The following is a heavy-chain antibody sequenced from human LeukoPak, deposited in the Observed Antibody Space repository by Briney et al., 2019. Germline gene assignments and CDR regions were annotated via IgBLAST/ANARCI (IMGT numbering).Heavy chain of an antibody. D-gene: IGHD3-16*02. CDR3: ARETSFMITFGGVIVIPENYFDY. CDR1: GFTFSAYW. Sequence: GGSLRLSCEVSGFTFSAYWMSWVSQPPGKGLEFVANIHQDGSEIHYVDSVRGRFTISRDNAKSSLYLQMNSLRAEDKAVYYCARETSFMITFGGVIVIPENYFDYWGQGTLVTVSS. CDR2: IHQDGSEI. J-gene: IGHJ4*02. V-gene: IGHV3-7*01.